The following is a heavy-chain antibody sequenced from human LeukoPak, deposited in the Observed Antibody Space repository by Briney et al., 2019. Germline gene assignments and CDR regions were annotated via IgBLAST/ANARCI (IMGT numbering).Heavy chain of an antibody. CDR2: IIPILCIA. D-gene: IGHD5-12*01. CDR3: ATGEVATPFDY. V-gene: IGHV1-69*04. CDR1: GGSFSNYA. Sequence: SVKVSCKASGGSFSNYALNWVRQAPGQGLEWMGRIIPILCIAHYAQKFQGRVTITADKSTRKAHMEVSNLKSADTAVYYCATGEVATPFDYRGQGTLVTVSS. J-gene: IGHJ4*02.